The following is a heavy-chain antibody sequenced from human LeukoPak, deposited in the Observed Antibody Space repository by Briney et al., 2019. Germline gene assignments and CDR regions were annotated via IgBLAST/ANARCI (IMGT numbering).Heavy chain of an antibody. CDR3: AGTCCGGDCSPYYYYMDV. CDR2: IYYSGST. J-gene: IGHJ6*03. Sequence: PSETLSLTCTVSGGSISSYYWSWIRQPPGKGLEWIGYIYYSGSTNYNPSLKSRVTISVDTSKNQFSLELSSVTAADTAVYYCAGTCCGGDCSPYYYYMDVWGKGTTVTVSS. CDR1: GGSISSYY. D-gene: IGHD2-21*02. V-gene: IGHV4-59*01.